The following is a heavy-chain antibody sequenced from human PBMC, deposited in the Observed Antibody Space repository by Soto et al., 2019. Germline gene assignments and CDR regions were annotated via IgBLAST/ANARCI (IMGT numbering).Heavy chain of an antibody. D-gene: IGHD3-22*01. CDR3: ARHDTLGDYADY. J-gene: IGHJ4*02. CDR1: GGSISSYY. Sequence: SSETLSLTCTVSGGSISSYYWSWIRQPPGKGLEWIGYIYYSGSTNYNPSLKSRVTISVDTSKNQFSLKLSSVTAADTAVYYCARHDTLGDYADYGGRGTLVTVSS. CDR2: IYYSGST. V-gene: IGHV4-59*08.